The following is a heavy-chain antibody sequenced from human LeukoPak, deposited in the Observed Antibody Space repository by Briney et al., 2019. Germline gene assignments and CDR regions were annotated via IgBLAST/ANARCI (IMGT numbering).Heavy chain of an antibody. CDR1: GGSFSGYY. CDR3: ARLPAAHFDY. D-gene: IGHD6-13*01. V-gene: IGHV4-34*01. J-gene: IGHJ4*02. Sequence: PSETLSLTCAVYGGSFSGYYWSWLRQPPGKGLEWIGEINHSGSTTYNPSLKSRVTISVDTSKNQFSLKLSSVTAADTAVYYCARLPAAHFDYWGQGTLVTVSS. CDR2: INHSGST.